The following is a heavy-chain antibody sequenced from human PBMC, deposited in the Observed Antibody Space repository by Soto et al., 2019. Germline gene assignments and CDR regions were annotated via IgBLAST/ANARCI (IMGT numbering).Heavy chain of an antibody. CDR3: ARFGELSSSTDDYFDY. D-gene: IGHD3-10*01. CDR1: GCSISSGGYY. Sequence: SETLSLTCTVSGCSISSGGYYWSWIRQHPGKGLEWIGYIYYSGSTYYNPSLKSRVTISVDTSKNQYSLKLSSVTAADTAVYYCARFGELSSSTDDYFDYWGQGTLVTVSS. V-gene: IGHV4-31*03. CDR2: IYYSGST. J-gene: IGHJ4*02.